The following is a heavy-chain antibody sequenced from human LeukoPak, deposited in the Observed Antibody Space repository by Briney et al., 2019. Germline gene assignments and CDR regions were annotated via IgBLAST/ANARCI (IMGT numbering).Heavy chain of an antibody. Sequence: GGSLRLSCAASGFTFSSYDMHWVRQATGKGLEWVSAIATAGDTYYPGSVKGRFTISRENAKNSLYLQMNSLRAGDTAVYYCAREKVVPAGVNYYYYGMDVWGQGTTVT. J-gene: IGHJ6*02. CDR2: IATAGDT. D-gene: IGHD2-2*01. V-gene: IGHV3-13*04. CDR3: AREKVVPAGVNYYYYGMDV. CDR1: GFTFSSYD.